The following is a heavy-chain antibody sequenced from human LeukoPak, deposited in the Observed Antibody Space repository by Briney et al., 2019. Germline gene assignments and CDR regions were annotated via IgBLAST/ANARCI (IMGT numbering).Heavy chain of an antibody. D-gene: IGHD5-18*01. CDR1: GYTFTSYG. V-gene: IGHV1-18*01. J-gene: IGHJ4*02. Sequence: EASVKVSCKASGYTFTSYGISWVRQAPGQGLEWMGWISAYNGNTNYAQKFQGRVTMTRDTSISTAYMELSRLRSDDTAVYYCARVNTAMVLDYWGQGTLVTVSS. CDR3: ARVNTAMVLDY. CDR2: ISAYNGNT.